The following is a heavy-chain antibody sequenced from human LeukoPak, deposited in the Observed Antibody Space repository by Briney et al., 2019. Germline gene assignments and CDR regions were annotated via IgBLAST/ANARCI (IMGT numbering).Heavy chain of an antibody. Sequence: PSETLSLTCTVSGGSISSSSYYWSWIRQPPGKGLEWIGCISNTGSTNYDPSLKSRVTMSVDTSNNQFSLKLSSVTAADTAVYYCARDPFAFAVWGQGTLVTVSS. J-gene: IGHJ3*01. V-gene: IGHV4-61*01. CDR1: GGSISSSSYY. CDR2: ISNTGST. D-gene: IGHD2/OR15-2a*01. CDR3: ARDPFAFAV.